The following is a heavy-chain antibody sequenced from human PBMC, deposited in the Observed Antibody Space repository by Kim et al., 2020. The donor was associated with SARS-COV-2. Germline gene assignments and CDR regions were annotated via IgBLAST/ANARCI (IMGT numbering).Heavy chain of an antibody. CDR3: ARDWEMHGSYYGLYYFDY. D-gene: IGHD1-26*01. V-gene: IGHV1-46*01. Sequence: ASVKVSCKASGYTFTSYYMNWVRQAPGQGLEWMGIINPSGGSTSYAQKFQGRVTMTRDTSTSTVYMELSSLRSEDTAVYYCARDWEMHGSYYGLYYFDYWGQGTLVTVSS. CDR1: GYTFTSYY. J-gene: IGHJ4*02. CDR2: INPSGGST.